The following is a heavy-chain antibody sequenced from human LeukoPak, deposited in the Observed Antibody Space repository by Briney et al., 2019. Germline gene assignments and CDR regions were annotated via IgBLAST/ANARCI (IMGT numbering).Heavy chain of an antibody. Sequence: GASVKVSCKASGGTFSSYAISWVRQAPGQGLEWMGGIIPIFGTANYAQKFQGRVTITADESTSTAYMELSSLRSEDTAVYYCARVLSSGSYYNVGGYWGQGTLVTVSS. V-gene: IGHV1-69*13. D-gene: IGHD3-10*02. J-gene: IGHJ4*02. CDR2: IIPIFGTA. CDR1: GGTFSSYA. CDR3: ARVLSSGSYYNVGGY.